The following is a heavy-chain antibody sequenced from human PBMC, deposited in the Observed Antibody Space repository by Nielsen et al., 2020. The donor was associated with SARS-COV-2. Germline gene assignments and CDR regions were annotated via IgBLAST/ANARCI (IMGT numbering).Heavy chain of an antibody. V-gene: IGHV6-1*01. Sequence: WIRQSQSRGLEWLGRTYYRNKGDNDYAVSVKSRITINPDAYKNQFLLHLNTVTPEDKAVYYCARARGAYGDYYYYYYTDVWGKGTTVTVSS. CDR2: TYYRNKGDN. J-gene: IGHJ6*03. CDR3: ARARGAYGDYYYYYYTDV. D-gene: IGHD4/OR15-4a*01.